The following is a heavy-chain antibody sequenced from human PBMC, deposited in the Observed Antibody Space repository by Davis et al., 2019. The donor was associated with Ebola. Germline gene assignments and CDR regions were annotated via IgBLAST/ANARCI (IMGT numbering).Heavy chain of an antibody. CDR3: AKDISPFYSSSSGYYYGMDV. CDR2: ISWNSGSI. D-gene: IGHD6-6*01. J-gene: IGHJ6*04. CDR1: GFTFSSYA. Sequence: SLKISCAASGFTFSSYAMSWVRQAPGKGLEWVSGISWNSGSIGYADSVKGRFTISRDNAKNSLYLQMNSLRAEDTALYYCAKDISPFYSSSSGYYYGMDVWGKGTTVTVSS. V-gene: IGHV3-9*01.